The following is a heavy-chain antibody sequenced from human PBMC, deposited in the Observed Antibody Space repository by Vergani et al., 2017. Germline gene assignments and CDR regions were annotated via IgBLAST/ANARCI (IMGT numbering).Heavy chain of an antibody. CDR1: GFTFSSYA. V-gene: IGHV3-30-3*01. D-gene: IGHD6-13*01. J-gene: IGHJ4*02. CDR3: ARGAAGFYFDY. Sequence: QVQLVESGGGVVQPGRSLRLSCAASGFTFSSYAMHWVRQAPGKGLEWVAVISYDGSNKYYADSVKGRFTISRDNSKNTLYLQMNSLGAEDTAVYYCARGAAGFYFDYWGQGTLVTVSS. CDR2: ISYDGSNK.